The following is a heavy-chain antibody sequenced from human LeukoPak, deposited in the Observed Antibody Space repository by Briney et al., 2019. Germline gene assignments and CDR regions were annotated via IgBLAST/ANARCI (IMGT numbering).Heavy chain of an antibody. CDR2: IYHSGRT. Sequence: SETLSLTCTVSGYSISSGYYWGWIRQPPGKGLEWIGSIYHSGRTFYNPSLKSRVTISVDTSKNQFSLKLTSVTAADTAVYYCAISVDYWGQGTLVTVSS. J-gene: IGHJ4*02. V-gene: IGHV4-38-2*02. CDR3: AISVDY. CDR1: GYSISSGYY.